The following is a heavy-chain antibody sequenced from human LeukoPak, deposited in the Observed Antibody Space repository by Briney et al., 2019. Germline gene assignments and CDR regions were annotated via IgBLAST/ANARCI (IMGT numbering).Heavy chain of an antibody. CDR1: GFTFSGSA. CDR2: IRSKANNHAT. D-gene: IGHD6-13*01. J-gene: IGHJ5*02. CDR3: TSQAGYSSSWYT. Sequence: QSGGSLRLSCAASGFTFSGSAMHWVRQAPGKGLEWVGRIRSKANNHATHYSESVRGRFTISRDDSEDTAYLDMTSLKTEDTAVYYCTSQAGYSSSWYTWGQGTLVTVSS. V-gene: IGHV3-73*01.